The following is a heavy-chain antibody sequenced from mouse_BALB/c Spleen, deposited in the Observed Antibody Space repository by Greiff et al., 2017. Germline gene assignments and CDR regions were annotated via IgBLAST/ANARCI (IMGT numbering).Heavy chain of an antibody. D-gene: IGHD1-2*01. V-gene: IGHV5-6*01. CDR1: GFTFSSYG. CDR2: ISSGGSYT. CDR3: ARHNGGLYGYVLYAMDY. J-gene: IGHJ4*01. Sequence: EVQGVESGGDLVKPGGSLKLSCAASGFTFSSYGMSWVRQTPDKRLEWVATISSGGSYTYYPDSVKGRFTISRDNAKNTLYLQMSSLKSEDTAMYYCARHNGGLYGYVLYAMDYWGQGTSVTVSS.